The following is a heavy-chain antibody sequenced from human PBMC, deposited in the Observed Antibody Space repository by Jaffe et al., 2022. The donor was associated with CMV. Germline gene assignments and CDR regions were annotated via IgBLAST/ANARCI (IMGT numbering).Heavy chain of an antibody. V-gene: IGHV3-30*18. J-gene: IGHJ4*02. Sequence: QVQLVESGGGVVQPGRSLRLSCAASGFTFSSYGMHWVRQAPGKGLEWVAVISYDGSNKYYADSVKGRFTISRDNSKNTLYLQMNSLRAEDTAVYYCAKWSGPYDSSGYPDYWGQGTLVTVSS. D-gene: IGHD3-22*01. CDR3: AKWSGPYDSSGYPDY. CDR1: GFTFSSYG. CDR2: ISYDGSNK.